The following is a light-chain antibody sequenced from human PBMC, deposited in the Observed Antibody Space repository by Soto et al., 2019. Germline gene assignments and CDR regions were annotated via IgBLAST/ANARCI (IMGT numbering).Light chain of an antibody. CDR3: QHDASSPYT. CDR2: GAS. CDR1: QRVSSNY. Sequence: EIVLTQSPGTLSLSPGEGATLSCRASQRVSSNYLAWYQQKPGQAPRLLMYGASSRATGIPDRFSGSGSGTDFTLTINRLAPEDFAVYYCQHDASSPYTFGQGTKLEIK. V-gene: IGKV3-20*01. J-gene: IGKJ2*01.